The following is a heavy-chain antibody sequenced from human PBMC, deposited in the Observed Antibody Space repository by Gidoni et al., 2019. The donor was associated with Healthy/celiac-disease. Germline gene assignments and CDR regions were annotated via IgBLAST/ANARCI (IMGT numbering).Heavy chain of an antibody. V-gene: IGHV3-21*01. Sequence: EVQLVQSVGGLVKHGGSLRLSCAASGFTFSSYSMNWVSQAPGKGLVWVSSISSSSSYIYYADSVKGRFTSSRDNAKNSLYLQMNSLRAEDTAVYYCARVGTGDSYWGQGTLVTVSS. J-gene: IGHJ4*02. D-gene: IGHD7-27*01. CDR3: ARVGTGDSY. CDR2: ISSSSSYI. CDR1: GFTFSSYS.